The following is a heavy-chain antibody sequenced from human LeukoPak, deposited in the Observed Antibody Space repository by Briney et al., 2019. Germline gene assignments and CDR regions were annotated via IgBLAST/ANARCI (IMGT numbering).Heavy chain of an antibody. CDR2: IYYSGST. J-gene: IGHJ4*02. V-gene: IGHV4-30-4*08. CDR3: ARITNGVCLTFDY. CDR1: GGSISSSSYY. Sequence: TSETLSLTCTVSGGSISSSSYYWGWIRQPPGKGLEWIGYIYYSGSTYYNPSLKSRVTISVDTSKNQFSLKLSSVTAADTAVYYCARITNGVCLTFDYWGQGTLVTVSS. D-gene: IGHD2-8*01.